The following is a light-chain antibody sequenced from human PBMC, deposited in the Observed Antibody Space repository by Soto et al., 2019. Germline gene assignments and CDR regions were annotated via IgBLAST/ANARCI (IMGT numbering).Light chain of an antibody. CDR1: SSDVGGYNS. Sequence: QSVLTQPASVSGSPGQSITVSCTGTSSDVGGYNSVSWYQQHPGKAPKLMIYEVSNRPSGVSNRFSGSKSGNTASLTISGLQAEDEADYYCNSYTSSSALYVFGTGTKVTVL. CDR2: EVS. V-gene: IGLV2-14*01. CDR3: NSYTSSSALYV. J-gene: IGLJ1*01.